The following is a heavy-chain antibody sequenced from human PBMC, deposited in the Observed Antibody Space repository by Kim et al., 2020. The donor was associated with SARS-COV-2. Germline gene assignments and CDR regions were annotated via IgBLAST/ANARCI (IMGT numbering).Heavy chain of an antibody. V-gene: IGHV3-30*04. CDR3: TRDPDRARRFGGSYYFD. D-gene: IGHD3-10*01. CDR1: GFTFNDYA. J-gene: IGHJ4*01. Sequence: GGSLRLSCAASGFTFNDYALHWVRQAPGKGLEWVAVISSDGRDKYYADSVKGRFTISRDNSKNTLSLQVISLRAEDTAVYYCTRDPDRARRFGGSYYFD. CDR2: ISSDGRDK.